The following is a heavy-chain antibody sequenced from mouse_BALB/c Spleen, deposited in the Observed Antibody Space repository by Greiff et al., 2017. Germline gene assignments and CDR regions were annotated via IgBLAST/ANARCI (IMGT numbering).Heavy chain of an antibody. V-gene: IGHV1-80*01. Sequence: QVQLQQSGAELVRPGSSVKISCKAPGYAFSSYWMNRVKQRPGEGLEWIGQIYFGDGVTNDNGKFKGKATLTADKSSSTAYMQLSSLTSEDSAVFLSARRMLRHDFDYWGHGTTLAVSS. J-gene: IGHJ2*01. CDR3: ARRMLRHDFDY. CDR1: GYAFSSYW. D-gene: IGHD2-12*01. CDR2: IYFGDGVT.